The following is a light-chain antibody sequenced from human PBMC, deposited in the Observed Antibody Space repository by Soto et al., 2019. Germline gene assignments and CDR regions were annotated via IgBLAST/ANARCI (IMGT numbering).Light chain of an antibody. CDR2: GTS. CDR3: QRYGSSPLIP. Sequence: LKQSPGTLSLYPGERATLSCRASQSVSSSYLAWYQQKPGQAPRLLIYGTSSRATGIPDRFSGSGSGTDFTLTISRLEPEDFAVYFCQRYGSSPLIPFGQ. J-gene: IGKJ5*01. V-gene: IGKV3-20*01. CDR1: QSVSSSY.